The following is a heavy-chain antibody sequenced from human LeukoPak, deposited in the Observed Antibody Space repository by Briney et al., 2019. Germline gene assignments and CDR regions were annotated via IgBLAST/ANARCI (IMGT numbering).Heavy chain of an antibody. J-gene: IGHJ6*03. D-gene: IGHD3-9*01. CDR2: ISGSGGNT. CDR3: ARESRGYDILTGKYHRGYYSYYMDV. Sequence: GGSLRLSCAASGFTVSSNYMSWVRQAPGKGLEWVSAISGSGGNTYYADSVKGRFTISRDNSKNTLYLQMNSLRAEDTAVYYCARESRGYDILTGKYHRGYYSYYMDVWGKGTTVTVSS. V-gene: IGHV3-23*01. CDR1: GFTVSSNY.